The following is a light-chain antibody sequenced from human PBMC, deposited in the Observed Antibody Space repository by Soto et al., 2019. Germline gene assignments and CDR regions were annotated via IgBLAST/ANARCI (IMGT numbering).Light chain of an antibody. Sequence: EIVLTQSPGSLSLSPGERATLSCRASQSVSSTFFAWYQQRPGQAPRLLMYGASSRGTGIPERFSGSGSGTDFTLTISRLEPEDFAVYYCQQFDSSVTFGQGTKVEIK. V-gene: IGKV3-20*01. CDR1: QSVSSTF. CDR2: GAS. J-gene: IGKJ1*01. CDR3: QQFDSSVT.